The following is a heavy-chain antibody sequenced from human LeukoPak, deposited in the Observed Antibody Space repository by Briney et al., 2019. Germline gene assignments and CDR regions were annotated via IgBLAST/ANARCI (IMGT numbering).Heavy chain of an antibody. CDR2: ISAYNGNT. D-gene: IGHD5/OR15-5a*01. V-gene: IGHV1-18*01. CDR3: ATTEHSVSFLFDY. J-gene: IGHJ4*02. CDR1: GYTFTSYG. Sequence: GASVKVSCKASGYTFTSYGISWVRQAPGQGLEGMGWISAYNGNTNYAPKLKGRVTMTTDTSTSTVYLELRGLTAEDTAVYYCATTEHSVSFLFDYWGQGTLVTVSS.